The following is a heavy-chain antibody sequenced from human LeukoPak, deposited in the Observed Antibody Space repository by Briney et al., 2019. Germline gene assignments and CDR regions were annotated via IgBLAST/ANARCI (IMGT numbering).Heavy chain of an antibody. V-gene: IGHV3-48*03. CDR1: GFTFSSYE. Sequence: GESLRLSCAASGFTFSSYEMNWVRQAPGKGLEWVSYISSSGSTIYYADSVKGRFTISRDNAKNSLYLQMNSLRAEDTAVYYCGREPYYDSSGYYYSPEDYYMDVWGKGTTVTVSS. CDR2: ISSSGSTI. D-gene: IGHD3-22*01. CDR3: GREPYYDSSGYYYSPEDYYMDV. J-gene: IGHJ6*03.